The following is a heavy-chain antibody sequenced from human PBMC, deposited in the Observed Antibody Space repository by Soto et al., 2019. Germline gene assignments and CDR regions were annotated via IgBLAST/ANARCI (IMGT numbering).Heavy chain of an antibody. CDR3: AKVSGYYYYFDY. CDR1: GFTFSSYA. Sequence: HPVGSLRLSCAASGFTFSSYAMSWVRQAPGKGLEWVSAISGSGGSTYYADSVKGRFTISRDNSKNTLYLQMNSLRAEDTAVYYCAKVSGYYYYFDYWGQGTLVTVSS. J-gene: IGHJ4*02. CDR2: ISGSGGST. V-gene: IGHV3-23*01. D-gene: IGHD3-22*01.